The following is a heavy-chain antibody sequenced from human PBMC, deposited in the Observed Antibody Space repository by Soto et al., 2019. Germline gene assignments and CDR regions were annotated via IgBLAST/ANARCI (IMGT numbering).Heavy chain of an antibody. D-gene: IGHD1-1*01. J-gene: IGHJ6*02. CDR1: GFKFSNYA. CDR3: ANASRTGLFYYFYGMDV. V-gene: IGHV3-23*01. Sequence: EVHLLESGGGLVQPGGSLRLSCAASGFKFSNYAMTWFRQAPGKGLEWVSSISGSDPGTYYADSVKGRFTISRDDANNTVFLHMTRLRGEDTAVYYCANASRTGLFYYFYGMDVWGLGTTVTVSS. CDR2: ISGSDPGT.